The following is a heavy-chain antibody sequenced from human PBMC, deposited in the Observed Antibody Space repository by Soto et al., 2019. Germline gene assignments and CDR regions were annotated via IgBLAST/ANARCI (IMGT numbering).Heavy chain of an antibody. D-gene: IGHD5-12*01. CDR3: ARDTYSGYDFGL. V-gene: IGHV4-30-4*01. CDR1: GASVAGGSYY. J-gene: IGHJ5*02. Sequence: LSLPCSVSGASVAGGSYYWSWVRQPPGKGLEWIGYIPSRGRPFYNPSLTSRGTISADTSKNQLSLQLTSVTAADTAVYYCARDTYSGYDFGLWGQGTLVTVSS. CDR2: IPSRGRP.